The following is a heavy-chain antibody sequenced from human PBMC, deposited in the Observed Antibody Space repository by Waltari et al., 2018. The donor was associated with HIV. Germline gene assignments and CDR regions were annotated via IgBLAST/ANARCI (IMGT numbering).Heavy chain of an antibody. CDR3: ARDPLCTNGVCYKFDP. CDR2: LYYTGRT. Sequence: QVQLQESGPGLVKPSQTLSLTCTVSGGSISSGGYYWSWIRQHPGKGLEWIGYLYYTGRTYYNPSLKSRVTISVDTSKNQFSLKLSSVTAADTAVYYCARDPLCTNGVCYKFDPWGQGTLVTVSS. D-gene: IGHD2-8*01. CDR1: GGSISSGGYY. V-gene: IGHV4-31*03. J-gene: IGHJ5*02.